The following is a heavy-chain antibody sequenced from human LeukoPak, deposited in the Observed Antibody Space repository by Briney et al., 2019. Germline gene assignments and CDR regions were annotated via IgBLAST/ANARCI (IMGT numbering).Heavy chain of an antibody. CDR1: GGSISSYY. CDR3: ARGFRSSSSSHYYYYYMDV. V-gene: IGHV4-59*01. D-gene: IGHD6-6*01. CDR2: IYYSGST. Sequence: KSSETLSLTCTVSGGSISSYYWSWIRQPPGKGLEWIGYIYYSGSTNHNPSLKSRVTISVDTSKNQFSLKLSSVTAADTAVYYCARGFRSSSSSHYYYYYMDVWGKGTTVTVSS. J-gene: IGHJ6*03.